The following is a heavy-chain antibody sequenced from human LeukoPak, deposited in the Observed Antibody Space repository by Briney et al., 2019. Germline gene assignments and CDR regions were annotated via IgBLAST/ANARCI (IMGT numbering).Heavy chain of an antibody. J-gene: IGHJ3*02. Sequence: GGSLRLSCAASGFTFSSYAMHWVRQAPGKGLEWVAVISYDGSNKYYADSVKGRFTISRDNSKNTLYLQMNSLRAEDTAVYYCAGAFDIWGQGTMVTVSS. CDR1: GFTFSSYA. CDR2: ISYDGSNK. V-gene: IGHV3-30-3*01. CDR3: AGAFDI.